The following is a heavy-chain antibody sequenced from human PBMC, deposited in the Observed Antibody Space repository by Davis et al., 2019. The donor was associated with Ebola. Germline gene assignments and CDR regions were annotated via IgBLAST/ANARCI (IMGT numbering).Heavy chain of an antibody. Sequence: AASVKVSCKASGYTFTSYGISWVRQAPGQALVSFCLISAYNGNTNYAQKLQGRVTMTTDTSTSTAYMELRSLRSDDTAVYYCARAPVYCSGGSCFLAEFDYWGQGTLVTVSS. J-gene: IGHJ4*02. CDR2: ISAYNGNT. CDR3: ARAPVYCSGGSCFLAEFDY. D-gene: IGHD2-15*01. CDR1: GYTFTSYG. V-gene: IGHV1-18*04.